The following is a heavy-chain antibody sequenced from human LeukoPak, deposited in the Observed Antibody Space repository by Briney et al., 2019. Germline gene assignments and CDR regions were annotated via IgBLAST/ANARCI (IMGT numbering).Heavy chain of an antibody. V-gene: IGHV1-2*02. CDR1: GYTFTGYY. D-gene: IGHD6-13*01. J-gene: IGHJ4*02. CDR2: INPNSGGT. CDR3: ARDNVAAAGTADY. Sequence: ASVKVSCKASGYTFTGYYMHWVRQAPGQGLEWMGWINPNSGGTNYAQKFQGRATMTRDTSISTAYMELSRLRSDDTAVYYCARDNVAAAGTADYWGQGTLVTVSS.